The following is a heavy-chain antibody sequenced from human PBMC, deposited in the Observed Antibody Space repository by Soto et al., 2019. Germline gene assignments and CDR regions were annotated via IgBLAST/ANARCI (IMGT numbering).Heavy chain of an antibody. D-gene: IGHD3-9*01. CDR3: ARAQTQRYFAWLFPVDWFDP. V-gene: IGHV1-18*01. Sequence: QVQLVQSGAEVKKPGASVKVSCKASGYTFTSYGISWVRQAPGQGLEWMGWISAYNGNTNYAQKLQGRVTMTSDTSTSTAYMELRSLRSDDTAVYYCARAQTQRYFAWLFPVDWFDPWGQGTLVTVSS. J-gene: IGHJ5*02. CDR1: GYTFTSYG. CDR2: ISAYNGNT.